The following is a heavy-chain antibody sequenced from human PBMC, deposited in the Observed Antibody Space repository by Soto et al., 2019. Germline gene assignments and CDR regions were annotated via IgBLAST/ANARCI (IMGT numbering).Heavy chain of an antibody. D-gene: IGHD2-15*01. J-gene: IGHJ4*02. V-gene: IGHV3-23*01. CDR2: ISSRGGNT. CDR1: GFTFSSYA. Sequence: GGSLRLYCAASGFTFSSYAMSWVRRAPGKGLQWVSSISSRGGNTFYAGSVKGRFTISRDNSKNTLYLQMNSLRDEDTAVYYCAKAPPSQVLVPAYFDYLGQGTLVTVSS. CDR3: AKAPPSQVLVPAYFDY.